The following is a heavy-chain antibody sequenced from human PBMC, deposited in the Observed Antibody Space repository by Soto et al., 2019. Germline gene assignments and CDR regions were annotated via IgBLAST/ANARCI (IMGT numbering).Heavy chain of an antibody. Sequence: GGSLSLSCAASGFTFIGYSMNWVRQAPGKGLEWVSSISSSSSYIYYADSVKGRFTISRDNAKNSLYLQMNSLRAEDTAVYYCARVAAVAGYYYYYYGMDVWGQGTTVTVSS. V-gene: IGHV3-21*01. J-gene: IGHJ6*02. D-gene: IGHD6-19*01. CDR3: ARVAAVAGYYYYYYGMDV. CDR2: ISSSSSYI. CDR1: GFTFIGYS.